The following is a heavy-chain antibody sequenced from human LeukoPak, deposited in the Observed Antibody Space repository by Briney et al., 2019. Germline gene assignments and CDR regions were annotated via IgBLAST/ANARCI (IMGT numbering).Heavy chain of an antibody. CDR2: ISYDGSSK. CDR1: GFTFSSYG. Sequence: GGSLRLSCAGSGFTFSSYGMHWVRQAPGKGLEWVAVISYDGSSKYYADSVKGRFTISRDNSKNTPYLQMNSPRAEDTAVYYCAKDKGGALDYWGQGTLVTVSS. J-gene: IGHJ4*02. CDR3: AKDKGGALDY. V-gene: IGHV3-30*18. D-gene: IGHD2-21*01.